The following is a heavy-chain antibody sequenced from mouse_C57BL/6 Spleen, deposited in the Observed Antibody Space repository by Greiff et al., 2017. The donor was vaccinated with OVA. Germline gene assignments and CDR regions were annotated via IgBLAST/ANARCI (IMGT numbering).Heavy chain of an antibody. Sequence: QVQLQQSGAELVRPGASVTLSCKASGYTFTDYEMHWVKQTPVHGLEWIGAIDPETGGTAYNQKFKGKAILTADKSSSTAYMELRSLTSEDSAVYYCTRDGWLKGYYYAMDYWGQGTSVTVSS. D-gene: IGHD2-3*01. CDR1: GYTFTDYE. CDR2: IDPETGGT. CDR3: TRDGWLKGYYYAMDY. J-gene: IGHJ4*01. V-gene: IGHV1-15*01.